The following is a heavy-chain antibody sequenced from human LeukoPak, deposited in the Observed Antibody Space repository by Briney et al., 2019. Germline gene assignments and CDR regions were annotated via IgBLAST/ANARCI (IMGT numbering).Heavy chain of an antibody. CDR3: ARGLKNSSGCKGENYYMDV. CDR2: IIPIFGTA. J-gene: IGHJ6*03. CDR1: GGTFSSYS. V-gene: IGHV1-69*01. D-gene: IGHD6-19*01. Sequence: SVKVSCKASGGTFSSYSISWVRQAPGQGLEWMGGIIPIFGTANYAQKFQGRVTITADESTSTAYMELSSVRSEDTAVYYCARGLKNSSGCKGENYYMDVWGKGPTVTVP.